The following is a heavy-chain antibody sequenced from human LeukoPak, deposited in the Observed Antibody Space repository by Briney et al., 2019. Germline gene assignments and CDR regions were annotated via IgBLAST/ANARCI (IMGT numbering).Heavy chain of an antibody. CDR2: INPNSGGT. J-gene: IGHJ4*02. Sequence: ASVKVSCKASGYTFTGYYMHWVRQAPGQGLEWMGWINPNSGGTNYAQKFKGRVTITRETSIRTAYMELSRLRSDDTAVYYCAIGTNYGSGSFDYWGQGTLVTVSS. CDR3: AIGTNYGSGSFDY. D-gene: IGHD3-10*01. CDR1: GYTFTGYY. V-gene: IGHV1-2*02.